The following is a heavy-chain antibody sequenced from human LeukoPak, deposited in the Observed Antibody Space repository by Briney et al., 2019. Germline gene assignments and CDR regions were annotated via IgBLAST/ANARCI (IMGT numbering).Heavy chain of an antibody. CDR3: ASSYYYDSSGYYFGFDY. Sequence: ASVKVSCKASGGTFSSYAISWVRQAPGQGLEWMGGIIPIFGTANYAQKFQGRVTITADESTSTAYMELSSLRSEDTAVYYYASSYYYDSSGYYFGFDYWGQGTLVTVSS. CDR2: IIPIFGTA. V-gene: IGHV1-69*13. D-gene: IGHD3-22*01. CDR1: GGTFSSYA. J-gene: IGHJ4*02.